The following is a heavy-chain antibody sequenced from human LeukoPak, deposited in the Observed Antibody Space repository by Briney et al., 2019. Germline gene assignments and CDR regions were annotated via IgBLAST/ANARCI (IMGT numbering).Heavy chain of an antibody. CDR2: ISSSGSTI. D-gene: IGHD2-15*01. CDR1: GFTFSSYE. V-gene: IGHV3-48*03. J-gene: IGHJ6*03. Sequence: GGSLRLSCAASGFTFSSYEMNWVRQAPGKGLEWVSYISSSGSTIYYADSVKGRFTISRDNAKNSLYLQMNSLRAEDTALYYCARSKGYWSYYYMDVWGKGTTVTVSS. CDR3: ARSKGYWSYYYMDV.